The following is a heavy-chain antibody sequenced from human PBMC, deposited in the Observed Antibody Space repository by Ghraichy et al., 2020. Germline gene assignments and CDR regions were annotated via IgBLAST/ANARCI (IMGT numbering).Heavy chain of an antibody. Sequence: SVKVSCKTSGGTFSSYAISWVRQAPEQGLEWMGGIIPIFGTSNYAQNFQGRVTITADKSATTAYMELSSLRSEDTAVYYCARQREQRVRGVIINNYYGIDGWGQGTTVTVSS. D-gene: IGHD3-10*01. J-gene: IGHJ6*02. CDR3: ARQREQRVRGVIINNYYGIDG. V-gene: IGHV1-69*06. CDR1: GGTFSSYA. CDR2: IIPIFGTS.